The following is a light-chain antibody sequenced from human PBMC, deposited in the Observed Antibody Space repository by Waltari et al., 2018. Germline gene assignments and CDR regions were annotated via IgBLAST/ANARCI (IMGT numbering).Light chain of an antibody. CDR3: SSYTSSRTLV. V-gene: IGLV2-14*03. J-gene: IGLJ2*01. Sequence: QSALTQPASVSGSPGQSITISCTGTSSDVGGYNFVSWYQQHPCKVPKLVISDVSKRPSGVSNRFSASKSDNTASLTISGLQAEDEADYYCSSYTSSRTLVFGGGTKLTVL. CDR1: SSDVGGYNF. CDR2: DVS.